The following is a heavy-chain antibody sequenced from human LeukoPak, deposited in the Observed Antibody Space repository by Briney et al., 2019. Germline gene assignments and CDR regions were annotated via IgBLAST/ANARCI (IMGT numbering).Heavy chain of an antibody. J-gene: IGHJ4*02. CDR2: ISSNGGST. V-gene: IGHV3-64*01. Sequence: GGSLRLSCAASGFTFSTYAMHWVRQASGKGLEYVSAISSNGGSTYYANSMKGRFTISRDNSKNTLYLQMGSLRAEDMAVYYCARRSGYRADAFDYWGQGTLVTVSS. CDR1: GFTFSTYA. D-gene: IGHD3-22*01. CDR3: ARRSGYRADAFDY.